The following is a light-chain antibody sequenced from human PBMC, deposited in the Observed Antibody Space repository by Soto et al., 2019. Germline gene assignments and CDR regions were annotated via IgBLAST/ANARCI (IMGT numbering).Light chain of an antibody. CDR1: QSVSSSS. CDR3: EQYGSSPWT. V-gene: IGKV3-20*01. J-gene: IGKJ1*01. CDR2: GAS. Sequence: EIVLTQSPGTLSLSPGERATLSCRSSQSVSSSSLAWYQQKPGQAPRLLIYGASSRATGIPDRFSGSGSGTALTLTISRLEPVDFAVYYGEQYGSSPWTFGQGTKVEIK.